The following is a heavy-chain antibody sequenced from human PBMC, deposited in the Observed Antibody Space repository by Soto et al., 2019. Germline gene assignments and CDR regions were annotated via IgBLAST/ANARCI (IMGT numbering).Heavy chain of an antibody. Sequence: ASVKVSCKASGYTFTSYGISWVRQAPGQGLEWMGWISAYNGNTNYAQKLQGRVTMTTDTSTSTAYMELRSLRSDDTAVYYCARSGDTRELLWFGELLPYLEYFQHWGQGTLVTVSS. CDR2: ISAYNGNT. J-gene: IGHJ1*01. CDR3: ARSGDTRELLWFGELLPYLEYFQH. D-gene: IGHD3-10*01. V-gene: IGHV1-18*01. CDR1: GYTFTSYG.